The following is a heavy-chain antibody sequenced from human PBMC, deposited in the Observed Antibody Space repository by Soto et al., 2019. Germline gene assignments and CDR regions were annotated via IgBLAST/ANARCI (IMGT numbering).Heavy chain of an antibody. CDR1: GFTFSSYA. V-gene: IGHV3-48*02. Sequence: EAHLVESGGGLVQPGRSRRLSCAASGFTFSSYAFNWVRQAPGKGLEWISYISVGSGSIFYADSVKGRFTISRDDAQNSLYLQMNTLRDEDTVIYFCVRDDKWAFDIWGQGTTVIVSS. CDR3: VRDDKWAFDI. CDR2: ISVGSGSI. D-gene: IGHD1-26*01. J-gene: IGHJ3*02.